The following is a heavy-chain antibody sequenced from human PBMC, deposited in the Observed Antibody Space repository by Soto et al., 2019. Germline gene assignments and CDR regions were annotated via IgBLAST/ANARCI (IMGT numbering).Heavy chain of an antibody. Sequence: QVQLQVSGPGLVKPSATLSLSCTVSTGSSDSFYWSWIRQPPGKGLEWIGYFFYTGSTTHNPSLKGRVTTSLDMSSSQFSLSLTSVTAADTARYCCARSRDGYNLNPIDQWGQGLLVTVSS. CDR2: FFYTGST. V-gene: IGHV4-59*01. J-gene: IGHJ4*02. D-gene: IGHD5-12*01. CDR1: TGSSDSFY. CDR3: ARSRDGYNLNPIDQ.